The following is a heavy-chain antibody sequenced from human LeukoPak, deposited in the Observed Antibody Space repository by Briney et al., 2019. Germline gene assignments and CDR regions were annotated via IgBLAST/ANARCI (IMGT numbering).Heavy chain of an antibody. CDR3: ARLYYDSSGYYQICYFDY. CDR2: IYYSGST. D-gene: IGHD3-22*01. V-gene: IGHV4-39*01. J-gene: IGHJ4*02. Sequence: SETLSLTCAVSGGSISSSSYYWGWMGQPPGQELEWLVSIYYSGSTYYNPSLKSRVTISVDTSKNQFSLNLSSVTAADTAVYYCARLYYDSSGYYQICYFDYWGQGTLVTVSS. CDR1: GGSISSSSYY.